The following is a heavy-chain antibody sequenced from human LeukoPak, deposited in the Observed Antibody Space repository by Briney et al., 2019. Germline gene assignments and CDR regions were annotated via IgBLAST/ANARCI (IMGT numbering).Heavy chain of an antibody. CDR3: ARDLGLTISDNWFDP. V-gene: IGHV4-38-2*02. CDR1: DYSFSSGYF. CDR2: IFHTGSS. Sequence: PSETLSLTCTVSDYSFSSGYFWTWIRQPPGKGREWVGSIFHTGSSYYNPSLKSPVAISVDTSKNQFSLELSSVTAADTAVYYCARDLGLTISDNWFDPWGQGTLVTVSS. D-gene: IGHD7-27*01. J-gene: IGHJ5*02.